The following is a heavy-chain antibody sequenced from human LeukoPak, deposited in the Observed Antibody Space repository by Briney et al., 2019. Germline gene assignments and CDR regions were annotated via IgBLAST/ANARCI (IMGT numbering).Heavy chain of an antibody. CDR1: GGSISSYY. J-gene: IGHJ4*02. CDR2: IYYSGST. V-gene: IGHV4-59*08. CDR3: ARLAGCNSTSCYRDFDY. Sequence: PSETLSLTCTVSGGSISSYYWSWIRQPPGKGLEWIGYIYYSGSTNYNPSLKSRVTISVDTSKNQFSLKLSSVTAADTAVYYCARLAGCNSTSCYRDFDYWGQGTLVTVSS. D-gene: IGHD2-2*01.